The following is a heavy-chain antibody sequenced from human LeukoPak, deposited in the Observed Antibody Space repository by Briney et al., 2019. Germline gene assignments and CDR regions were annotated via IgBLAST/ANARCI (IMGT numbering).Heavy chain of an antibody. CDR1: GFTFTSYA. D-gene: IGHD3-22*01. V-gene: IGHV3-30*04. CDR2: ISYDGTIK. J-gene: IGHJ4*02. Sequence: GGSLRLSCAASGFTFTSYAMNWVRQAPGKGLEWVALISYDGTIKYYADSVKGRFTISRNNFMNTLFLQMNTLRAEDTAVYYCARDRHKYNYDSGGYPPYWGQGTLVTVSS. CDR3: ARDRHKYNYDSGGYPPY.